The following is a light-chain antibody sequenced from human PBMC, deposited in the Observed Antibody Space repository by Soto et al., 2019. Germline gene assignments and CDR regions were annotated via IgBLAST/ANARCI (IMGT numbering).Light chain of an antibody. Sequence: QSVLTQSPSASASLGASVKLTCTLSSGHSSYAIAWHQQQPEKGPRYLMKLNSDGSHSKGDGIPDRFSGSSSGAERYLTISSLQSEAEADYYCQTWGTGIQVFGGGTTVTVL. CDR3: QTWGTGIQV. CDR1: SGHSSYA. V-gene: IGLV4-69*01. CDR2: LNSDGSH. J-gene: IGLJ2*01.